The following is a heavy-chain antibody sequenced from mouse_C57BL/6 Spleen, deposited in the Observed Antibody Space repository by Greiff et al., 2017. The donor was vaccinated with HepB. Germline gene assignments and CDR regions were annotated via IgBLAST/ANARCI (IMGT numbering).Heavy chain of an antibody. CDR2: IDPSDSYT. Sequence: QVQLQQPGAELVMPGASVKLSCKASGYTFTSYWMHWVKQRPGQGLEWIGEIDPSDSYTNYNQKFKGKSTLTVDKSSSTAYMQLSSLTSEDSAVYYCASTIVTTTWYFDVCGTVTTVTVSS. CDR3: ASTIVTTTWYFDV. CDR1: GYTFTSYW. D-gene: IGHD2-5*01. V-gene: IGHV1-69*01. J-gene: IGHJ1*03.